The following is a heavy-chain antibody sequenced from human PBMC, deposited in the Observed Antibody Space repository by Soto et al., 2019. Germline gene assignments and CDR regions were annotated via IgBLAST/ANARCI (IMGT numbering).Heavy chain of an antibody. V-gene: IGHV1-46*01. D-gene: IGHD2-15*01. J-gene: IGHJ1*01. CDR2: VNPSGGST. Sequence: QVQLVQSGADVKKPGASVKVSCKASGYIFTAYSMHWVRQAPGQGLEWMGVVNPSGGSTNYAPKFQGRITMTRDTSTSTVYMDLSSLTSEDTAVYYCAREENCSDGICYSEYFQRWGQGTLVTVSS. CDR3: AREENCSDGICYSEYFQR. CDR1: GYIFTAYS.